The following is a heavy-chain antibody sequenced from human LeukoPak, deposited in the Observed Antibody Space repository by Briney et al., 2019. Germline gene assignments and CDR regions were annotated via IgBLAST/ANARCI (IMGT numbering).Heavy chain of an antibody. D-gene: IGHD3-10*01. CDR1: GFTVSSNY. Sequence: GSLRLSCAASGFTVSSNYMSWVRQAPGKGLEWIGSIYYSGSTYYNPSLKSRVTISVDTSKNQFSLKLSSVTAADTAVYYCARGGGELAPWGQGTLVTVSS. J-gene: IGHJ5*02. CDR2: IYYSGST. CDR3: ARGGGELAP. V-gene: IGHV4-39*07.